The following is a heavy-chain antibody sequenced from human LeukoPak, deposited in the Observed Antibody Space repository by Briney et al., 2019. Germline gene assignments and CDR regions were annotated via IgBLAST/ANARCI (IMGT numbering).Heavy chain of an antibody. CDR3: ARHVEFRFDY. V-gene: IGHV4-59*08. D-gene: IGHD3-10*01. CDR1: GGSISSYY. Sequence: SETLSLTCTVSGGSISSYYWSWIRQPPGKGLEWIGYIYYSGSTNYNPSLKSRVTISVDTSKNQFSLKLSSVTAADTAVYYCARHVEFRFDYWGQGTLVTVSS. J-gene: IGHJ4*02. CDR2: IYYSGST.